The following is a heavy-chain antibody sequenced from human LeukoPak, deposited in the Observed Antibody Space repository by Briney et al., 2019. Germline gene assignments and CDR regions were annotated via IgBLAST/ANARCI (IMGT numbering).Heavy chain of an antibody. CDR1: GGSFSGYY. CDR3: ARDLYSSRTNDAFVI. J-gene: IGHJ3*02. V-gene: IGHV4-34*01. Sequence: SETLSLTCAVYGGSFSGYYWSWIRQPPGKGLEWIGSIYYSGSAYYNPSLKSRVTISVDTSKNQFSLKLSSVTAADTAVYYCARDLYSSRTNDAFVIWGQGTMVTVSS. CDR2: IYYSGSA. D-gene: IGHD6-13*01.